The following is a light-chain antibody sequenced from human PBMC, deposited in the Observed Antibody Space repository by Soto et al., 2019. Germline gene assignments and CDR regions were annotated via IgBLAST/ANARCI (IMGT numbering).Light chain of an antibody. CDR1: QSVSSSY. CDR2: GAS. Sequence: EIVLTQSPGTLSLSPGERATLSCRASQSVSSSYLAWYQQKPGQAPRLLIYGASSRATGIPDRFGGSGSGTDFTLTISRLEPEDFAVYYCQQYDKSPLTFXGGTKVDIK. V-gene: IGKV3-20*01. J-gene: IGKJ4*01. CDR3: QQYDKSPLT.